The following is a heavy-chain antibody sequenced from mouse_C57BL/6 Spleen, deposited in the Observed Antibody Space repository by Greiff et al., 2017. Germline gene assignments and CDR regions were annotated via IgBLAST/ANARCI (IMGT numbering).Heavy chain of an antibody. CDR1: GYTFTTYP. J-gene: IGHJ1*03. CDR3: ARGYYGSHWYVDV. CDR2: FHPYNDDT. V-gene: IGHV1-47*01. D-gene: IGHD1-1*01. Sequence: VKLQESGAELVQPGASVKMSCKASGYTFTTYPIEWMKQTHGKSLEWIGNFHPYNDDTKYNEKFKGKATLTVEKSSSTVYLELSRLTSDDSAVYYCARGYYGSHWYVDVWGTGTTVTVSS.